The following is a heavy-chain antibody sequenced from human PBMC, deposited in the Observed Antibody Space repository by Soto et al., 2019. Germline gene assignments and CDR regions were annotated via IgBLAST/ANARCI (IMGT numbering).Heavy chain of an antibody. CDR3: ARADSVRVLGYCSGGSCPEFWFDP. CDR2: INPNSGGT. Sequence: ASEKVSCKASGYTFTGYYMHWVRQAPGQGLEWMGWINPNSGGTNYAQKFQGWVTMTRDTSISTAYMELSRLRSDDTAVHYCARADSVRVLGYCSGGSCPEFWFDPWGQGTLVTVSS. J-gene: IGHJ5*02. CDR1: GYTFTGYY. D-gene: IGHD2-15*01. V-gene: IGHV1-2*04.